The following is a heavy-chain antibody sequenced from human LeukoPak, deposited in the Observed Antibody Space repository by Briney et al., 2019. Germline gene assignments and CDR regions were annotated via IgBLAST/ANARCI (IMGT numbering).Heavy chain of an antibody. CDR1: GGSIRSSSYY. J-gene: IGHJ5*02. D-gene: IGHD5-12*01. V-gene: IGHV4-39*01. CDR3: ARPYSPYNWFDP. Sequence: SETLSLTCTVSGGSIRSSSYYWGWIRQPPGKGLEWIGSIYYSGSTYYNPSLKSRLTLSVDTSKNQFSLMRSSVTAADTAVYYCARPYSPYNWFDPWGQGTLVTVSS. CDR2: IYYSGST.